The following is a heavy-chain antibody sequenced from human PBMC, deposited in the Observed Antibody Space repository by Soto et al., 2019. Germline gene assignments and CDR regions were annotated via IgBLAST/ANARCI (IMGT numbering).Heavy chain of an antibody. V-gene: IGHV1-8*01. CDR2: MNPNSGNT. D-gene: IGHD3-3*01. Sequence: GASVKVTWKESGNTFTQYDIKWGRQATGQGVEWMGWMNPNSGNTGYAQKFQGRVTMTRNTSISTAYMELSSLRSEDTAVYYCAVLRFFEWLHSRYYYMDVWGKGTTVTVSS. CDR1: GNTFTQYD. CDR3: AVLRFFEWLHSRYYYMDV. J-gene: IGHJ6*03.